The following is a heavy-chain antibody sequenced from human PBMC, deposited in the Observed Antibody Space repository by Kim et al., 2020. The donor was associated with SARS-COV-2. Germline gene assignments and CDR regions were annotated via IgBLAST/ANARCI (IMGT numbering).Heavy chain of an antibody. J-gene: IGHJ6*02. CDR3: ARDPYSSSYNYYGMDV. CDR1: GFTFSSYE. Sequence: GGSLRLSCAASGFTFSSYEMNWVRQAPWQGLEWVSYISSSGSTIYYADSVKGRFTISRDNAKNSLYLQMNSLRAEDTAVYYCARDPYSSSYNYYGMDVWGQGTTVTVSS. CDR2: ISSSGSTI. D-gene: IGHD6-13*01. V-gene: IGHV3-48*03.